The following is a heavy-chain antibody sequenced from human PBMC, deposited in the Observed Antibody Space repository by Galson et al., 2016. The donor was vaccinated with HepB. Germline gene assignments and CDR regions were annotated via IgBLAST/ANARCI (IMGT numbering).Heavy chain of an antibody. D-gene: IGHD3-16*01. J-gene: IGHJ4*02. CDR2: LYYSGNT. CDR3: ARVAVWGSYGNDYFDY. V-gene: IGHV4-31*03. CDR1: GVSIKSGGYY. Sequence: TLSLTCTVSGVSIKSGGYYWSWIRQHPGKGLEWIGFLYYSGNTYYNPSPKSRVTISVDTPKNQFSLKLISVTAADTAVYFCARVAVWGSYGNDYFDYWGQGTLVTVSS.